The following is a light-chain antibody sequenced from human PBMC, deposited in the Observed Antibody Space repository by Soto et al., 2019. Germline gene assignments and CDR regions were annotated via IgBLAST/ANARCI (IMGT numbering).Light chain of an antibody. CDR2: DGS. CDR1: QSISSW. CDR3: QQYNNWPPWT. J-gene: IGKJ1*01. V-gene: IGKV1-5*01. Sequence: DIQMTQSPSTLSASVGDRVTITCRASQSISSWLAWYQQKPGKAPKLLIYDGSSFESGVPSRFSGSGFGTEFTLTISSLQSEDFAVYYCQQYNNWPPWTFGQGTKVDIK.